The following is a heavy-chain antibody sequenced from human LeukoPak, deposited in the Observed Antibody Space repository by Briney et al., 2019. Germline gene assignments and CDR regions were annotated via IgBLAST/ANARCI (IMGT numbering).Heavy chain of an antibody. V-gene: IGHV1-69*13. CDR1: GGTFSSYA. D-gene: IGHD1-7*01. CDR2: IIPIFGTA. Sequence: ASVKVSCKASGGTFSSYAIRWVRQAPGQGLEWMGGIIPIFGTANYAQKFQGRVTITADESTSTAYMELSSLRSEDTAVYYCARAWSVDWNYVFGTYYYYMDVWGKGTTVTVSS. J-gene: IGHJ6*03. CDR3: ARAWSVDWNYVFGTYYYYMDV.